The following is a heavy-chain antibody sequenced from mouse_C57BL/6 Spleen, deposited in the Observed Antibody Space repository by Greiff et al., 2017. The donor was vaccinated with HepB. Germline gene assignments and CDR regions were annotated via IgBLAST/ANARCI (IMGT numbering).Heavy chain of an antibody. J-gene: IGHJ2*01. Sequence: QVQLQQSGAELAKPGASVKLSCKASGYTFTSYWMHWVKQRPGQGLEWIGYINPSSGYTNYNQKFKDKATLTADKSSSTAYMQLRSLTYEDSAVYYCARGMDCFRLGFYYFDYWGQGTTLTVSS. D-gene: IGHD3-2*02. CDR1: GYTFTSYW. CDR2: INPSSGYT. V-gene: IGHV1-7*01. CDR3: ARGMDCFRLGFYYFDY.